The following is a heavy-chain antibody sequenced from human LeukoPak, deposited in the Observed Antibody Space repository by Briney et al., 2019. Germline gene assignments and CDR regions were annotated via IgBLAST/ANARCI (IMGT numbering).Heavy chain of an antibody. Sequence: SVSLSLTCTVSGGSISSYYWSWIRQPPGKGLEWIGYISYSWSNNYNPSLKSRVTISVDTSKNQFSLKLRSVTAADTAVYYCARGDIVVVPAAMRGWFDPWGQGTLVTV. CDR2: ISYSWSN. D-gene: IGHD2-2*01. V-gene: IGHV4-59*01. J-gene: IGHJ5*02. CDR1: GGSISSYY. CDR3: ARGDIVVVPAAMRGWFDP.